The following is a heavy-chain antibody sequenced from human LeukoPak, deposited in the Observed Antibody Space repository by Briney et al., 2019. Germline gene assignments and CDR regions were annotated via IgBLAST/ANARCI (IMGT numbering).Heavy chain of an antibody. CDR3: ARWTVGFDP. V-gene: IGHV4-59*11. CDR1: GGSISGHY. J-gene: IGHJ5*02. Sequence: SETLSLTSTVSGGSISGHYWGWIRQPPGKGLECIGYIYFSGSADYNPSLKSRVTISVDTSKNQFYLKLSSVTAADTAVYYCARWTVGFDPWGQGTLVTVSS. CDR2: IYFSGSA. D-gene: IGHD3/OR15-3a*01.